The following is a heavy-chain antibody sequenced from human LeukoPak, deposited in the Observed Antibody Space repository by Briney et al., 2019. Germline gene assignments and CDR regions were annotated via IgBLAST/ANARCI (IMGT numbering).Heavy chain of an antibody. D-gene: IGHD6-19*01. CDR2: INPSGGST. V-gene: IGHV1-46*01. Sequence: ASVKVSCKASGYTFTSYYMHWVRQAPGQGLEWMGIINPSGGSTSYAQKFQGRVTMTRDTSANTAYMELSSLKSEDTAVYYCARAPSSGWYYDYWGQGTLVTVSS. CDR1: GYTFTSYY. J-gene: IGHJ4*02. CDR3: ARAPSSGWYYDY.